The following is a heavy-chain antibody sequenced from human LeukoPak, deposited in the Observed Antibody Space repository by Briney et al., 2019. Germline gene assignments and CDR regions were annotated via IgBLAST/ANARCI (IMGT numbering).Heavy chain of an antibody. CDR3: ARQGRNKENAFDI. V-gene: IGHV5-51*01. D-gene: IGHD2/OR15-2a*01. Sequence: GESLKISCKGSGYSFTSYWIGWVRQMPGKGLEWMGIICPGDSDTRYSPSFQGQVTISADKSISTAYLQWSSLKASDTAMYYCARQGRNKENAFDIWGQGTMVTVSS. CDR2: ICPGDSDT. CDR1: GYSFTSYW. J-gene: IGHJ3*02.